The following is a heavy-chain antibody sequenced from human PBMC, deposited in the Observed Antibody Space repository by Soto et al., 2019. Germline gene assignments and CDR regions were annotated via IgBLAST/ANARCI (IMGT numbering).Heavy chain of an antibody. CDR3: ARQPNSVVHQAYFDV. D-gene: IGHD2-21*01. Sequence: SETLSLTCTVTGDSISSRSYYWGWIHQPPGKGLEWIGSIYYSGSTYNNPSLRSRVYLSIDTSKDQFSLKLKSVTAADTHLYFWARQPNSVVHQAYFDVWGQGPRVPVS. CDR2: IYYSGST. J-gene: IGHJ6*02. CDR1: GDSISSRSYY. V-gene: IGHV4-39*01.